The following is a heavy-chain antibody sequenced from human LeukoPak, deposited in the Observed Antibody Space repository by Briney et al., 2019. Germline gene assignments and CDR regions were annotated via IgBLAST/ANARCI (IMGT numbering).Heavy chain of an antibody. CDR1: GFTFSSYA. J-gene: IGHJ6*02. D-gene: IGHD6-13*01. Sequence: GRSLRLSCAASGFTFSSYAMHWVRQAPGKGLEWVAVISYDGSNKYYADSVKGRFTISRDNSKNTLYLQMNSLRAEDTAVYYCARDTYSSSWYWGGPYYCHYGMDVWGQGTTVTVSS. CDR2: ISYDGSNK. V-gene: IGHV3-30-3*01. CDR3: ARDTYSSSWYWGGPYYCHYGMDV.